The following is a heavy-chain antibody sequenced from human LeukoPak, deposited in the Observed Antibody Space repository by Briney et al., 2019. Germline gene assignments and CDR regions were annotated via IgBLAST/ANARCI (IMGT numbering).Heavy chain of an antibody. CDR1: GASNNSFY. V-gene: IGHV4-4*09. J-gene: IGHJ5*02. CDR3: ARKVPKKGWFDP. Sequence: KSSETLSLTCIVSGASNNSFYWSWLRQPPGKGLEWIGYTHPSGNSNYSPSLKSRVTISVDTSTNQFPLKLKSVTAADTAVYYCARKVPKKGWFDPWGQGTLVTVSS. CDR2: THPSGNS.